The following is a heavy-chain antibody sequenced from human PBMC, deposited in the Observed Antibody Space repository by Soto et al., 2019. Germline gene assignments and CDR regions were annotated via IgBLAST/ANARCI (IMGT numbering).Heavy chain of an antibody. D-gene: IGHD3-10*01. Sequence: GGSLRLSCAASGFTFSDYAMHWVRQAPGKGLEWVTVISYDGSNKYYADFVKGRFTISRDNSKNTLFLQMNSLRAEDTAVYYCARDLYFYGSGSPSFDYWGQGTLVTVSP. V-gene: IGHV3-30-3*01. J-gene: IGHJ4*02. CDR2: ISYDGSNK. CDR3: ARDLYFYGSGSPSFDY. CDR1: GFTFSDYA.